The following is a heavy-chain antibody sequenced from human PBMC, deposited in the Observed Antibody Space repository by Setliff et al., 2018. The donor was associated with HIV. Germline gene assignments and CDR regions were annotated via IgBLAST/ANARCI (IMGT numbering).Heavy chain of an antibody. CDR3: TRLRIAGATYWYFDL. Sequence: PGGSLRLSCPASGFTFGDHAVSWVRQAPGKGLEWVGSTRSKAYGGTTEYAASVKGRFTISRDDSKSIAYLQMNSLKTEDTAVYYCTRLRIAGATYWYFDLWGRGTLVTVSS. D-gene: IGHD1-26*01. J-gene: IGHJ2*01. V-gene: IGHV3-49*04. CDR2: TRSKAYGGTT. CDR1: GFTFGDHA.